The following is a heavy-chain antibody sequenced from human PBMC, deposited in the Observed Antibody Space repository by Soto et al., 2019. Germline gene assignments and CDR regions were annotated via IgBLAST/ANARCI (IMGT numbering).Heavy chain of an antibody. D-gene: IGHD6-19*01. Sequence: GGSLRLSCAASGFTFSSYGMHWVRQAPGKGLEWVAVISYDGSNKYYADSVKGRFTISRDNSKNTLYLQMNSLRAEDTAVYYCAKDSDSFSSGWYYGGQGTLVTVSS. CDR1: GFTFSSYG. J-gene: IGHJ4*02. V-gene: IGHV3-30*18. CDR2: ISYDGSNK. CDR3: AKDSDSFSSGWYY.